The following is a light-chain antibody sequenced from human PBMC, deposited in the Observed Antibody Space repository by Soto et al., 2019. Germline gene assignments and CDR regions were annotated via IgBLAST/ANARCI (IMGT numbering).Light chain of an antibody. Sequence: EIVLTQSPDTLALSPGQRATRSCRASQSVRSDYFAWYQQKPGQAPRVIIFGVSTRATGVPDRFSGSGSGTDFTLTISRLEPEDFAVYYCQQYGSSRTFGQGTKVDIK. V-gene: IGKV3-20*01. CDR2: GVS. CDR1: QSVRSDY. CDR3: QQYGSSRT. J-gene: IGKJ1*01.